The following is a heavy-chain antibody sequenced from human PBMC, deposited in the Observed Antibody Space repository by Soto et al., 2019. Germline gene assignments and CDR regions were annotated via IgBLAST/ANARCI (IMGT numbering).Heavy chain of an antibody. D-gene: IGHD3-10*01. CDR3: ARDTYYYGSGSYYNGLHWFDP. CDR2: IIPIFGTA. V-gene: IGHV1-69*06. Sequence: QVQLVQSGAEVKKPGSSVKVSCKASGGTFSSYAISWVRQAPGQGLEWMGGIIPIFGTANYAQKFQGRVTITADKSTSTAYMELNSLRSEDTAVYYCARDTYYYGSGSYYNGLHWFDPWGQGTLVTVSS. CDR1: GGTFSSYA. J-gene: IGHJ5*02.